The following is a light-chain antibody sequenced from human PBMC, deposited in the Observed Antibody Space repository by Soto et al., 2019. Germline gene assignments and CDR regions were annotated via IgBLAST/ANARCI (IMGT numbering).Light chain of an antibody. CDR1: SSDIGSYDR. CDR2: EDS. Sequence: QSALTQPASVSGSPGQSITISCTGTSSDIGSYDRVSWYQRHPGKAPKLMIYEDSRRPSGISNRFSGSKSGNTASLTISGLQAEDEADYYCCSYAGSNIFAVFGGWTKLTVL. V-gene: IGLV2-23*01. CDR3: CSYAGSNIFAV. J-gene: IGLJ3*02.